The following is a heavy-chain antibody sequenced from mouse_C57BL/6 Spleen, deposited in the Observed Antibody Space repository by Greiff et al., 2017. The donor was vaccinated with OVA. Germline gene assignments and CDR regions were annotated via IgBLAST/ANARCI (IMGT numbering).Heavy chain of an antibody. CDR1: GFTFSSYA. V-gene: IGHV5-9-1*02. D-gene: IGHD1-1*01. CDR3: TREPYYYGSSYGYFDV. CDR2: ISSGGDYI. Sequence: EVKLLESGEGLVKPGGSLKLSCAASGFTFSSYAMSWVRQTPEKRLEWVAYISSGGDYIYYADTVKGRFTISRDNARNTLYLQMSSLKSEDTAMYYCTREPYYYGSSYGYFDVWGTGTTVTVSS. J-gene: IGHJ1*03.